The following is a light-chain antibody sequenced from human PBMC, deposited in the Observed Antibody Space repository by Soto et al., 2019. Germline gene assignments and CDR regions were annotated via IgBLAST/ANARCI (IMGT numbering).Light chain of an antibody. J-gene: IGKJ1*01. V-gene: IGKV3-15*01. CDR3: QHYNNWPPWM. CDR2: RAS. CDR1: QSVSSN. Sequence: EIVMTQSPATLSVSPGERATLSCRASQSVSSNLAWYQQKPGQAPRLLIYRASTRATGIPARFSGSGSGTDFTLTITSLQSEDFAVYYCQHYNNWPPWMFGQGTKVEIK.